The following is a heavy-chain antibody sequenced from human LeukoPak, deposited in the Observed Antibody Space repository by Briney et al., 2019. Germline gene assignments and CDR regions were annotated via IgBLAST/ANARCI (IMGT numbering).Heavy chain of an antibody. V-gene: IGHV4-34*01. J-gene: IGHJ5*02. CDR2: INHSGST. D-gene: IGHD2-15*01. Sequence: SETLSLTCAVYGGSFSGYYWSWIRQPPGKGLEWIGEINHSGSTNYNPSLKSRVTISVDTSKNQFSLKLSSVTAADTAVYYCARGQPVVVVAATPWFDPWGQGALVTVSS. CDR1: GGSFSGYY. CDR3: ARGQPVVVVAATPWFDP.